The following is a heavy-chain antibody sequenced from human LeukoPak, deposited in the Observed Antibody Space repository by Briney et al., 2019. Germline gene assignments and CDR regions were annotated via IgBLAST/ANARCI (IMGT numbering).Heavy chain of an antibody. J-gene: IGHJ5*02. V-gene: IGHV1-2*02. CDR2: INPNSGGT. CDR3: ARDRGVLRYFDWFP. Sequence: GASVKVSCKASGYTFADYYMHWVGQAPGQGLEWMGWINPNSGGTNYAQKFQGRVTMTRDTSISTAYMELRSLRSDDTAVYYCARDRGVLRYFDWFPWGQGTLVTVSS. CDR1: GYTFADYY. D-gene: IGHD3-9*01.